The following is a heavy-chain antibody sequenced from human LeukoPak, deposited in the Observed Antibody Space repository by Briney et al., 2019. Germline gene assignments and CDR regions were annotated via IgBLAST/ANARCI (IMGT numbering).Heavy chain of an antibody. CDR3: ARDEEQWLVQDLGGYFDL. CDR2: IIPILGIA. CDR1: GGTFSSYA. V-gene: IGHV1-69*04. Sequence: GASVKVSCKASGGTFSSYATSWVRQAPGQGLEWMGRIIPILGIANYAQKFQGRVTITADKSTSTAYMELSSLRSEDTAVYYCARDEEQWLVQDLGGYFDLWGRGTLVTVSS. D-gene: IGHD6-19*01. J-gene: IGHJ2*01.